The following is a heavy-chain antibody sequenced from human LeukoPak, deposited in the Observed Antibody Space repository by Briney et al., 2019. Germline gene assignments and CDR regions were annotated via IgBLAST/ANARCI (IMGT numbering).Heavy chain of an antibody. V-gene: IGHV3-33*01. J-gene: IGHJ3*02. D-gene: IGHD3-3*01. CDR1: GFTFSSYG. Sequence: GGSLRLSCAASGFTFSSYGMHWVRQAPGKGLEWVAVIWYDGSNKYYADSVKGRFTISRDNSKNTLYLQMNSLRAEDTAVYYCATGPITIFGVVIKGAFDIWGQGTMVTVSS. CDR3: ATGPITIFGVVIKGAFDI. CDR2: IWYDGSNK.